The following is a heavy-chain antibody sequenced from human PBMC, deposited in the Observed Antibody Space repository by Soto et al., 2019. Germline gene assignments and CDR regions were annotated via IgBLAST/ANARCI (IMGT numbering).Heavy chain of an antibody. CDR1: GFTFNNYA. V-gene: IGHV3-30*04. CDR3: ARDISVVPAAMPYYYGMDV. J-gene: IGHJ6*02. Sequence: GGSLRLSCVSSGFTFNNYAMYLVRQAPGKGLEWAAVVSYDGSNKYYADSVKGRFTISRDNSKNTLYLQMNSLRAEDTAVYYCARDISVVPAAMPYYYGMDVWGQGTTVTVSS. CDR2: VSYDGSNK. D-gene: IGHD2-2*01.